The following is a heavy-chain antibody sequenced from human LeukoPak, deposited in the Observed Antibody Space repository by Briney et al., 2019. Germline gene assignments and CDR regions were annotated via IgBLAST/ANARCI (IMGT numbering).Heavy chain of an antibody. CDR2: IYPGDSDP. V-gene: IGHV5-51*01. Sequence: GESLKISCKGSGYSFTNYWIAWVRQMPGKGLEWMGIIYPGDSDPTYSPSFQGQVTITADKSISTAYLQWSSLKASDTAMYYCARHRSYCSGGSCYYYYYYGMDVWGQGTTVTVSS. J-gene: IGHJ6*02. D-gene: IGHD2-15*01. CDR1: GYSFTNYW. CDR3: ARHRSYCSGGSCYYYYYYGMDV.